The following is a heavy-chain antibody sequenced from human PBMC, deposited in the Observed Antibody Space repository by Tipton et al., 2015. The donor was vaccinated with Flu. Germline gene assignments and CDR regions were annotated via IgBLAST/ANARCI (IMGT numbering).Heavy chain of an antibody. CDR1: GFIFDNFA. J-gene: IGHJ5*02. CDR2: INGDDAST. Sequence: SLRLSCAASGFIFDNFAMHWVRQVPGKSLEWVALINGDDASTHYAPSGRGRFTISRDNRNNSLYLQMHSLTTEDTAFYYCAKDIRGRDGYIHDAWGRGTLVTVSP. CDR3: AKDIRGRDGYIHDA. D-gene: IGHD5-24*01. V-gene: IGHV3-43*02.